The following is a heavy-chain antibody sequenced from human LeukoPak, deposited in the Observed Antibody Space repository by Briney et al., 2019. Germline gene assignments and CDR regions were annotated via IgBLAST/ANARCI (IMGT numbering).Heavy chain of an antibody. D-gene: IGHD4-17*01. Sequence: GGSLRLSCAASGFTFSSYAMGWVRQAPGKGLEWVSAISGSGGSTYYADSVKGRFTISRDNSKNTLYLQMNSLRAEDTAVYYCASSPTVTTPVDYWGQGTLVTVSS. CDR1: GFTFSSYA. J-gene: IGHJ4*02. CDR2: ISGSGGST. CDR3: ASSPTVTTPVDY. V-gene: IGHV3-23*01.